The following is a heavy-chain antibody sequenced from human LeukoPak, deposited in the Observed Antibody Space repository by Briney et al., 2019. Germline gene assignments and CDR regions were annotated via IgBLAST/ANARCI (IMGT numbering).Heavy chain of an antibody. Sequence: SETLSLTRTVSGGSIRGYYWSWIRQPPGKGLEWIAYISQSGTTNYNPSLKSRVTISLDMSKNQFSLNLNSVTAADTAVYYCVRDEGLSGYPDYWGQGTLVTVSS. CDR1: GGSIRGYY. J-gene: IGHJ4*02. V-gene: IGHV4-59*12. CDR3: VRDEGLSGYPDY. CDR2: ISQSGTT. D-gene: IGHD3-22*01.